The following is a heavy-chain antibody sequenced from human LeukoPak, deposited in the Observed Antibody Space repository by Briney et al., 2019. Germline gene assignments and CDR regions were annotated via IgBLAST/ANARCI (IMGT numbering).Heavy chain of an antibody. CDR3: ARWKDKEGYYYGMDV. Sequence: SETLSLTCTVSGGSISSYYWSWLRQPPGKGLEWIGYIYYSGSTNYNPSLKSRVTISVDTSKNQFSLKLSSVTAADTAVYYCARWKDKEGYYYGMDVWGQGTTVTVSS. CDR2: IYYSGST. J-gene: IGHJ6*02. CDR1: GGSISSYY. D-gene: IGHD2-15*01. V-gene: IGHV4-59*01.